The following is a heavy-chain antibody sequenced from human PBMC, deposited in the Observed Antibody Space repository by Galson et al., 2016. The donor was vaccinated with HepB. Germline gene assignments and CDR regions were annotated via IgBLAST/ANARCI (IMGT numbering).Heavy chain of an antibody. CDR3: ARDGEENTTPYAFDL. CDR2: ISYDGSNK. D-gene: IGHD2-15*01. J-gene: IGHJ3*01. Sequence: SLRLSCAASRFTFSRYAFHWVRQAPGKGLEWVAVISYDGSNKYFADSVKGRFTISRGNSKNTLYLQMNSLRAEDSAVYYCARDGEENTTPYAFDLWGQGAMVTVSS. CDR1: RFTFSRYA. V-gene: IGHV3-30-3*01.